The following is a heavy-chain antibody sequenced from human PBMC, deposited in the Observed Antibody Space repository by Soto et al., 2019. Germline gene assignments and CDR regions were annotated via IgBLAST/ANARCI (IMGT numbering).Heavy chain of an antibody. J-gene: IGHJ6*02. CDR2: TYYRSKWFY. V-gene: IGHV6-1*01. CDR1: GDFVSCNNPS. CDR3: ARDHLRVSQWISHGYYDLDV. Sequence: PSLTHALPYVICGDFVSCNNPSWNRVPRSPSRGLGWLGRTYYRSKWFYDYAVSVKSRISINPDTSKNQFSLQMTSVTPEDTAVYYCARDHLRVSQWISHGYYDLDVWGQGTTVTVSS. D-gene: IGHD3-3*01.